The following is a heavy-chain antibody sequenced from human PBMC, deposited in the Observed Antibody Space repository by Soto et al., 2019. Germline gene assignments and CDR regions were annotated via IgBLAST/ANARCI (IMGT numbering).Heavy chain of an antibody. CDR2: IYPGDHET. D-gene: IGHD6-13*01. J-gene: IGHJ4*02. CDR3: VRSPRSSPYFDY. Sequence: PGESLKISCQCSGYTFSNFWIGWVRQLPGKGLEWMGIIYPGDHETRYSPSFHGKVTISADKSINTAYLQWNSLEASDTAFYFCVRSPRSSPYFDYWGQGALVTVSS. V-gene: IGHV5-51*01. CDR1: GYTFSNFW.